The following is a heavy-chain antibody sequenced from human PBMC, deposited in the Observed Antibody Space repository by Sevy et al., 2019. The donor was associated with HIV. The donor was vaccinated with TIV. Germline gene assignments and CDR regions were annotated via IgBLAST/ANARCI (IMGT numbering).Heavy chain of an antibody. J-gene: IGHJ4*02. CDR3: ARVAVEYCTDDCYHRFDY. CDR2: ISYDGSNK. CDR1: GFTFSSYG. D-gene: IGHD2-21*02. Sequence: GGSLRLSCAASGFTFSSYGMHWVRQAPGKGLDWVTVISYDGSNKYYADSVKGRFTISRDNSKNTAYLQMNNLRTDDTAVYYCARVAVEYCTDDCYHRFDYWGQGTQVTVSS. V-gene: IGHV3-30*03.